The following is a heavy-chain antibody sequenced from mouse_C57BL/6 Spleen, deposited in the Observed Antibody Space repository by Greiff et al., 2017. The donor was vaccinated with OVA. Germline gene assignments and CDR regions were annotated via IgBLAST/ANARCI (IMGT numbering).Heavy chain of an antibody. V-gene: IGHV1-64*01. Sequence: VQLQQPGAELVKPGASVKLSCKASGYTFTSYWMHWVKQRPGQGLEWIGMIHPNSGSTNYNEKFKSKATLTVDKSSSTAYMQLSSLTSEDSAVYYFARFYGNYEGFAYWGQGTLVTVSA. CDR1: GYTFTSYW. D-gene: IGHD2-1*01. CDR2: IHPNSGST. J-gene: IGHJ3*01. CDR3: ARFYGNYEGFAY.